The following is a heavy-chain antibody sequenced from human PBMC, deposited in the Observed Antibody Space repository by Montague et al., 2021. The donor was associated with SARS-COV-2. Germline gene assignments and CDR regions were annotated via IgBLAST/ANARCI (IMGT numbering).Heavy chain of an antibody. CDR3: ASPGGYCTGGSCYYVY. CDR1: GGSISTYY. CDR2: IYYSGST. D-gene: IGHD2-15*01. V-gene: IGHV4-59*01. J-gene: IGHJ4*02. Sequence: SETLSLTCSVSGGSISTYYWSWIRQPPGKGLEWIGYIYYSGSTNYNPSFNSRLTISIDTSKNQFSLELSSVTAADMAVYYCASPGGYCTGGSCYYVYWGQGTLVTVSS.